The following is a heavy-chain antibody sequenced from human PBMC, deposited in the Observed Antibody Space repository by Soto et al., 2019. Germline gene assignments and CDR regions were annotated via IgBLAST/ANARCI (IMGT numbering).Heavy chain of an antibody. CDR1: GYTFTSYY. Sequence: RASVKVSCKASGYTFTSYYMHWVRQAPGQGLEWMGIINPSGGSTSYAQKFQGRVTMTRDTSTSTVYMELSSLRSEDTAVYYCARGRKSVTMVRGVIIDFDYWGQGTLVTVSS. D-gene: IGHD3-10*01. J-gene: IGHJ4*02. V-gene: IGHV1-46*01. CDR3: ARGRKSVTMVRGVIIDFDY. CDR2: INPSGGST.